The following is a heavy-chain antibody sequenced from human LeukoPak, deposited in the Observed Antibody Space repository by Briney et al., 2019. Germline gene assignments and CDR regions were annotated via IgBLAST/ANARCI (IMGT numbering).Heavy chain of an antibody. Sequence: PSETLSLTCTVSGGSISSYYWSWIRQPPGKGLEWIGYIYTSGSTNYNPSLKSRVTISVDTSKNQFSLKLSSVTAADTAVYYCARHNGGGYMVRGVSYFDYWGQGTLVTVSS. V-gene: IGHV4-4*09. J-gene: IGHJ4*02. CDR2: IYTSGST. D-gene: IGHD3-10*01. CDR1: GGSISSYY. CDR3: ARHNGGGYMVRGVSYFDY.